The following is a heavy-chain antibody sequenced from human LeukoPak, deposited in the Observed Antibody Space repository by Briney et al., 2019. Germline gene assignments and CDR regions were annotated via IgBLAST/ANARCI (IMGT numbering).Heavy chain of an antibody. D-gene: IGHD3-3*01. J-gene: IGHJ4*02. V-gene: IGHV3-48*01. CDR1: GFTFSSYS. CDR3: ARDLSDYDFWSGYYPCCIFDY. Sequence: GGSLRLSCAASGFTFSSYSMNWVRQAPGKGLEGVSYISSSSSTIYYADSVKGRFTISRDNAKNSLYLQMNSLRAEDTAVYYCARDLSDYDFWSGYYPCCIFDYWGQGTLVTVSS. CDR2: ISSSSSTI.